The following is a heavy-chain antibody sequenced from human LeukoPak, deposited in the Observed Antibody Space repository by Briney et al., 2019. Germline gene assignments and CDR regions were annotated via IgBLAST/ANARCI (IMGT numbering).Heavy chain of an antibody. CDR2: MNQDGSEK. V-gene: IGHV3-7*04. J-gene: IGHJ6*02. CDR1: GFTISGFW. D-gene: IGHD3-3*01. CDR3: ARGAVDYTPVGRYYYNMDV. Sequence: GGSLRLSCTGSGFTISGFWMSWVRQLPGKGLEWVAYMNQDGSEKTYVDSVKGRFTNSRDHAQNSLFLQVNNLTVEDTAVYYCARGAVDYTPVGRYYYNMDVWGQGTTVTVSS.